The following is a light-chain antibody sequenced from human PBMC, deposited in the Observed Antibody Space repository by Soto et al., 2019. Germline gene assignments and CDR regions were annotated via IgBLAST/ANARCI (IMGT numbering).Light chain of an antibody. J-gene: IGKJ2*01. CDR2: KVS. CDR1: QNLVYSDGDTY. V-gene: IGKV2-30*01. CDR3: MQGTHWPYT. Sequence: DVVMTQSPLFLPVTLGQPASISCRSSQNLVYSDGDTYLSWFQQRPGQAPRRLMYKVSNRDSGVPDRFSGSGSGTDFTLKISRVEVEDVAIYFCMQGTHWPYTFGQGTKLETK.